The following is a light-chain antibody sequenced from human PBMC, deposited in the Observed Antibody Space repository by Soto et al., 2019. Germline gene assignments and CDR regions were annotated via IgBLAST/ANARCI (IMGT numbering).Light chain of an antibody. CDR1: QSIALS. V-gene: IGKV1-39*01. Sequence: DIQMTQSPSSLSASVGDTVTMTCRASQSIALSVNWYQQKPGNAPKLLIYVAFTLESGVPSRFSGSGSGTEFTLTIRSLQPEDFATYYCQQSFRSPITFGQGTRLEIK. CDR2: VAF. CDR3: QQSFRSPIT. J-gene: IGKJ5*01.